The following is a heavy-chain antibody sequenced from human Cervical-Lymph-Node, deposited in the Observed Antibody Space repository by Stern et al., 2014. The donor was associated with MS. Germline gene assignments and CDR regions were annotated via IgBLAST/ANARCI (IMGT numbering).Heavy chain of an antibody. J-gene: IGHJ4*02. Sequence: VQLVESGGGVVQPGRSLRLSCAASGFTFSSYGMHWVRQAPGKGLEWVAVISYDGSNKYYADSVKCRFTISRDNSKNTLYLQMNSLRAEDTAVYYCAKEAPHFDYWGQGTLVTVSS. V-gene: IGHV3-30*18. CDR3: AKEAPHFDY. CDR2: ISYDGSNK. CDR1: GFTFSSYG.